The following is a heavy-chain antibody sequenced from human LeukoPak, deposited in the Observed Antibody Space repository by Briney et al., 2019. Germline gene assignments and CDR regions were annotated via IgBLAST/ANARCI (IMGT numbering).Heavy chain of an antibody. CDR3: SRDRLGGLDL. D-gene: IGHD5-12*01. CDR2: ISTMSNYI. Sequence: PGGSLRLSCAASGFDFSTYAINWVRQAPGKGLEWVSSISTMSNYIFYGDSVKGRFTISRDNAKNSVYLQMNSLRPEDTAVYCSRDRLGGLDLWGQGTLVTVSS. V-gene: IGHV3-21*01. CDR1: GFDFSTYA. J-gene: IGHJ5*02.